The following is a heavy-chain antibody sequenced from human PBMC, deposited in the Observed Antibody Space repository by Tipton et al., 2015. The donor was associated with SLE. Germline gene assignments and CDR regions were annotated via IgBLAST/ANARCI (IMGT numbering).Heavy chain of an antibody. V-gene: IGHV3-23*01. D-gene: IGHD6-6*01. CDR3: ARERVAARPDAFDI. J-gene: IGHJ3*02. Sequence: GSLRLSCAASGFTFSSYAMSWVRQAPGKGLEWVSAITDRGVTTYYADSVKGRFTISRDNAKNPLYLQMNSLRAEDTAVYYCARERVAARPDAFDIWGQGTMVTVSS. CDR1: GFTFSSYA. CDR2: ITDRGVTT.